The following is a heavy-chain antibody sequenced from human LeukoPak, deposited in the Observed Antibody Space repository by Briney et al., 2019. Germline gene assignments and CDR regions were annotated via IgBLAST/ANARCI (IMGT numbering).Heavy chain of an antibody. D-gene: IGHD3-9*01. Sequence: GASVKVSCKASGYTFTSYGISWVRQAPGQGLEWMGWISAYNGNTNYAQKLQGRVTMTTDTSTSTAYMELRSLRSDDTAVYYCARVGEGVYDILTGYYRNAGDYWGQGTLVTVSS. J-gene: IGHJ4*02. CDR2: ISAYNGNT. CDR1: GYTFTSYG. V-gene: IGHV1-18*01. CDR3: ARVGEGVYDILTGYYRNAGDY.